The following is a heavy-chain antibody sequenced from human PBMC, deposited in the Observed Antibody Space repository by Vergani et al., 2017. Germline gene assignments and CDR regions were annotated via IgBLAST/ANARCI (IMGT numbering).Heavy chain of an antibody. J-gene: IGHJ4*02. D-gene: IGHD2-15*01. Sequence: QVQLVQSGAEVKKPGSSVKVSCKASGCTFSSYAISWVRQAPGQGLEWMGGIIPIFGTANYAQQFQGRVTVTADESTSTAYMELSSLRSEDTAVYYCAGDDCSGGSCYEDGYWGQGTLVTVSS. CDR2: IIPIFGTA. CDR1: GCTFSSYA. CDR3: AGDDCSGGSCYEDGY. V-gene: IGHV1-69*12.